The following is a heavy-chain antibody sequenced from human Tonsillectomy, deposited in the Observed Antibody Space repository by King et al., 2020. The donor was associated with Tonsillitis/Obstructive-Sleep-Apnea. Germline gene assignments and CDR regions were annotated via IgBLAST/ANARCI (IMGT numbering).Heavy chain of an antibody. CDR3: ARDRRGAFDI. Sequence: VQLVESGGGLVKPGGSLRLSCAASGFTFSSYSMNWVRQAPGKGLEWVSSISSSSCYIFYAYSVKGRFTIARDNANNSLYLQLNSLRAEDTAVYYCARDRRGAFDIWGQGTMVTVSS. V-gene: IGHV3-21*01. CDR1: GFTFSSYS. J-gene: IGHJ3*02. D-gene: IGHD3-16*01. CDR2: ISSSSCYI.